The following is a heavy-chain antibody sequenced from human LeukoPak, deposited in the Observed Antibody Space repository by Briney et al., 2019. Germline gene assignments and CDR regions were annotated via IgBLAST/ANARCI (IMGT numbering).Heavy chain of an antibody. Sequence: SETLSLTCTVSGGSISSYYWSWIRQPPGRGLEWIGYIYYSGSTNYNPSLKSRVTISVDTSKNQFSLKLSSVTAADTAVYYCARDPGLRRYGMDVWGQGTTVTVSS. V-gene: IGHV4-59*01. CDR2: IYYSGST. CDR1: GGSISSYY. J-gene: IGHJ6*02. D-gene: IGHD4-17*01. CDR3: ARDPGLRRYGMDV.